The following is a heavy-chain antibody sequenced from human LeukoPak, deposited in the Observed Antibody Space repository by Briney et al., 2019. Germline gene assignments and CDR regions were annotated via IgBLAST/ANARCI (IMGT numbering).Heavy chain of an antibody. CDR3: VRDYFCSGGTCDDCFDP. J-gene: IGHJ5*02. CDR1: GYTFTNYG. CDR2: ISTYDHDT. V-gene: IGHV1-18*01. Sequence: ASVKVSCKASGYTFTNYGISWVRQAPGQGLEWMAWISTYDHDTNYAQKFRGRVTMTTDTSTSTAYMELRSLGSDDTAVYYCVRDYFCSGGTCDDCFDPWGQGTLVTVSS. D-gene: IGHD2-15*01.